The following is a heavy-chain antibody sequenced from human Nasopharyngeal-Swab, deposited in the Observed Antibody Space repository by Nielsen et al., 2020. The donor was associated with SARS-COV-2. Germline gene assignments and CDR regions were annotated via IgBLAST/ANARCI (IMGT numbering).Heavy chain of an antibody. Sequence: GESLKISYAASGFTFSSYSMNWVRQAPGKGLEWVSYISSSSTMYYADSVKGQFTISRDNAKNSLYLQMNSLRDEDTAVYYCARDPGYSYPYYFDYWGRGTLVTVSS. CDR3: ARDPGYSYPYYFDY. CDR1: GFTFSSYS. D-gene: IGHD5-18*01. CDR2: ISSSSTM. J-gene: IGHJ4*02. V-gene: IGHV3-48*02.